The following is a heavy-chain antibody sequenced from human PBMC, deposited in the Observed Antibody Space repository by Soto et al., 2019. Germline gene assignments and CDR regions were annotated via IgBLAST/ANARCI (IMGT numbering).Heavy chain of an antibody. Sequence: PWGSRSLSCSASGFTFLIFTMNWVRQAPGKGLEWVSTISSNSAYIYYTDALRGRFTISRDNAKNSLHLQMNSLRAEDTAVYYCTRDASRDSSARGWFDPWGPGNLVTVSS. CDR3: TRDASRDSSARGWFDP. CDR2: ISSNSAYI. CDR1: GFTFLIFT. D-gene: IGHD6-13*01. V-gene: IGHV3-21*01. J-gene: IGHJ5*02.